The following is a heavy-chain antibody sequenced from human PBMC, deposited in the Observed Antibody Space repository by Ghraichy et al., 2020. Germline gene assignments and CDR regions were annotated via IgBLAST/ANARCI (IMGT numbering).Heavy chain of an antibody. J-gene: IGHJ6*03. D-gene: IGHD3-16*01. V-gene: IGHV3-21*01. CDR2: ISPGSGT. Sequence: GESLNITCAASGFTLTNYTMTWVRQAPGKGLEWVASISPGSGTYSTYADSVQGRFSISRDNAKNSLFLHLTSLRDEDAAIYYCAREAGHAFQYERGPRFYQVFQYYMDVWGKGTTVTVSS. CDR3: AREAGHAFQYERGPRFYQVFQYYMDV. CDR1: GFTLTNYT.